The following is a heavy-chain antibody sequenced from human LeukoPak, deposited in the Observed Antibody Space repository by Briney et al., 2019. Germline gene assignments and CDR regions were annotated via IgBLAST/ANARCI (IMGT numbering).Heavy chain of an antibody. V-gene: IGHV5-51*01. CDR3: ARHGLRYSSGWYWFDP. J-gene: IGHJ5*02. D-gene: IGHD6-19*01. CDR1: GYTFTNWW. CDR2: IYPGDSAT. Sequence: GESLKISRKASGYTFTNWWIGWVRQMPGKGLEWMGIIYPGDSATRYSPSFQGQVTISADKSISTAYLQWSSLKASDTAMYYCARHGLRYSSGWYWFDPWGQGTLVTVSS.